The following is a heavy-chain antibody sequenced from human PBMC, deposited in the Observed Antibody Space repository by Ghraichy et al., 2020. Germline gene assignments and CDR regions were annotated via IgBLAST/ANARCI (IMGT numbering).Heavy chain of an antibody. V-gene: IGHV4-34*01. CDR3: ARVGSSGWRY. D-gene: IGHD6-19*01. Sequence: SETLSLTCAVYGGSFSGYYWSWIRQPPGKGLEWIGEINHSGSTNYNPSLKSRVTISVDTSKNQFSLNLSSVTAADTAVYYCARVGSSGWRYWGQGTLVTVSS. CDR1: GGSFSGYY. CDR2: INHSGST. J-gene: IGHJ4*02.